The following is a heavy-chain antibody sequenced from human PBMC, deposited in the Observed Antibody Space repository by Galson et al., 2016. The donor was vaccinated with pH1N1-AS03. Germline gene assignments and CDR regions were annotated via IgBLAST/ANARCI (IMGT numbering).Heavy chain of an antibody. Sequence: QSGAEVKKPGESLKISCKASGYTFSNHWIGWVRQMPGKGLEWMGIIYPADSSTTYSPSFQGQLTISADQSISTAYLQWSSLRASDTAMYFCARQQDGRGSGLEWLFWYGMDVWGQGTTVIVSS. CDR1: GYTFSNHW. V-gene: IGHV5-51*01. CDR3: ARQQDGRGSGLEWLFWYGMDV. CDR2: IYPADSST. J-gene: IGHJ6*02. D-gene: IGHD3-3*01.